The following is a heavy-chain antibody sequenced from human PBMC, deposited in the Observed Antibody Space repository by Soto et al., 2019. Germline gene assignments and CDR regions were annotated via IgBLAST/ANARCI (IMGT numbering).Heavy chain of an antibody. V-gene: IGHV4-31*03. J-gene: IGHJ4*02. Sequence: QVQLQESGPGLVKPSQTLSLTCTVSGGSISSGGYYWSWIRQHPGKGLEWIGYIYYSGSTYYNPSLKSRVTISVDTSKNQFSLKLSSVTAADTAVYYCARAREEQLVLVLNYFDYWGQGTLVTVSS. CDR2: IYYSGST. CDR1: GGSISSGGYY. CDR3: ARAREEQLVLVLNYFDY. D-gene: IGHD6-6*01.